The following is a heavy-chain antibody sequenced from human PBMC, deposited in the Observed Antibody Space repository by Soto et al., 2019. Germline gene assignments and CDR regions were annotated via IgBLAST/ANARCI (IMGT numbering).Heavy chain of an antibody. D-gene: IGHD3-10*01. Sequence: VGSLRLSCAASGFTFSSYGMRWGRQAPGKGLEWVSAISCSGSSTYYADSVKGRFTISRDNTKNTLYLQMNSLRAEDTAVYYRANGMVRGHLHWGQGILVTLS. CDR2: ISCSGSST. J-gene: IGHJ4*02. CDR3: ANGMVRGHLH. V-gene: IGHV3-23*01. CDR1: GFTFSSYG.